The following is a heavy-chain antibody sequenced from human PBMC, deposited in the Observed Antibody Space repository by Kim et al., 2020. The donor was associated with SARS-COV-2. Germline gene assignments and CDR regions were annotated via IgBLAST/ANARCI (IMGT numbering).Heavy chain of an antibody. CDR3: AGGWELPNFDY. CDR2: IYYSGST. CDR1: GGSISSYY. D-gene: IGHD1-26*01. J-gene: IGHJ4*02. V-gene: IGHV4-59*08. Sequence: SETLSLTCTVSGGSISSYYWSWIRQPPGKGLEWIGYIYYSGSTNYNPSLKSRVTISVDTSKNQFSLKLSSVTAADTAVYYCAGGWELPNFDYWGQGTLVT.